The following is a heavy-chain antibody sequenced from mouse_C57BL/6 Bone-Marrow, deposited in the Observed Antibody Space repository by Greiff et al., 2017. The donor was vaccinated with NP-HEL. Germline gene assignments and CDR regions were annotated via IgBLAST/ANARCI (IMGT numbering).Heavy chain of an antibody. J-gene: IGHJ1*03. CDR1: GYTFTDYY. CDR3: ARKGSSFYWYFDV. CDR2: INPNNGGT. V-gene: IGHV1-26*01. Sequence: EVQLQQSGPELVKPGASVKLSCKASGYTFTDYYMNWVKQSHGKSLEWIGDINPNNGGTSYNQKFKGKATLTVDKSSSTAYMELRSLTSEDSAVYYCARKGSSFYWYFDVWGTGTTVTVSS. D-gene: IGHD1-1*01.